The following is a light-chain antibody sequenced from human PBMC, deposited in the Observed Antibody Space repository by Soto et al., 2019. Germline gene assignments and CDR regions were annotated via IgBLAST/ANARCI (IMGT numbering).Light chain of an antibody. CDR2: QAS. CDR1: QSISSW. J-gene: IGKJ1*01. CDR3: QQYKSHRRT. V-gene: IGKV1-5*03. Sequence: DIQMTQSPSTLSASLGDRVTITCRASQSISSWLAWYQQKPGKAPKLLIYQASTLKSGVPSRFSGSGSGTEFTLTISSLQPDDFATYYCQQYKSHRRTFGQGTKVDIK.